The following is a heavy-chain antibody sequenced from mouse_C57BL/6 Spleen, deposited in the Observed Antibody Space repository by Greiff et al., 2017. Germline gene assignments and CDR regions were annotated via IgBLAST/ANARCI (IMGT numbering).Heavy chain of an antibody. CDR2: IDPSDSYT. D-gene: IGHD1-1*01. J-gene: IGHJ3*01. CDR1: GYTFTSYW. CDR3: ARPQFITTVVAKAWFAY. V-gene: IGHV1-59*01. Sequence: QVQLQQPGAELVRPGTSVKLSCKASGYTFTSYWMHWVKQRPGQGLEWIGVIDPSDSYTNYNQKFKGEATFTVDTSSSTACMQLSSLTSEDSAVYYCARPQFITTVVAKAWFAYWGQGTLVTVSA.